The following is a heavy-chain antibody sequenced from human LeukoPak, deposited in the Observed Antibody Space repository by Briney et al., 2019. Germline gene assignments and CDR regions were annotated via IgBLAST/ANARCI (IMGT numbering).Heavy chain of an antibody. Sequence: GGSLRLSCAASGFTFSSYAMSWVRQAPGKGLEWVSAISGSGGSTYYADSVKGRFTISRDNAKNSLYLQMNSLRAEDTAVYYCAREIDYYGSGSYQPFDYWGQGTLVTVSS. V-gene: IGHV3-23*01. CDR2: ISGSGGST. CDR1: GFTFSSYA. CDR3: AREIDYYGSGSYQPFDY. D-gene: IGHD3-10*01. J-gene: IGHJ4*02.